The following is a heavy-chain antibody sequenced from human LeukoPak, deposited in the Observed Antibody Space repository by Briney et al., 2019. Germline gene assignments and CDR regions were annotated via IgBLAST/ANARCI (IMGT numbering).Heavy chain of an antibody. Sequence: PSETLSLTCTVSGGSISSYYCSWIRQPPGKGLEWIGYISYSGSTNYNPSLKSRVSISVDTSKNQFSLRLTSVTAADTAVYYCALRRLTSAQIIEDNWFDPWGQGTLVTVSS. V-gene: IGHV4-59*01. CDR1: GGSISSYY. J-gene: IGHJ5*02. CDR3: ALRRLTSAQIIEDNWFDP. CDR2: ISYSGST. D-gene: IGHD2/OR15-2a*01.